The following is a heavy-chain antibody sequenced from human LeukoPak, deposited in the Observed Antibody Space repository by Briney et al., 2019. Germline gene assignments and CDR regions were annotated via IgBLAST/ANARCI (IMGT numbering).Heavy chain of an antibody. CDR1: GYTFTSYY. J-gene: IGHJ4*02. D-gene: IGHD1-1*01. V-gene: IGHV1-46*01. Sequence: ASVKVSCKASGYTFTSYYMHWVRQAPGQGLEWMGIINPSGGSTSYAQKFQGRVTMTRDMSTSTVYMELSSLRSEDTAVYYCARGPTGTTPGSFVDYWGQGTLVTVSS. CDR2: INPSGGST. CDR3: ARGPTGTTPGSFVDY.